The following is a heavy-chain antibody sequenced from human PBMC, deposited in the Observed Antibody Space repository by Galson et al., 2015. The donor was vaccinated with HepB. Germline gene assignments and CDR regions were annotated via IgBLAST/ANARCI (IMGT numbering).Heavy chain of an antibody. CDR2: IYSGGIT. D-gene: IGHD6-13*01. CDR1: GFTVSSNY. J-gene: IGHJ4*02. V-gene: IGHV3-53*01. CDR3: ARGYSRSWYSGLGF. Sequence: SLRLSCAASGFTVSSNYMSWVRQAPGRGLECVSVIYSGGITYYADSVRGRFIISRDNSKNTLYLQMNSLRVEDTAVYYCARGYSRSWYSGLGFWGQGTLVTVSS.